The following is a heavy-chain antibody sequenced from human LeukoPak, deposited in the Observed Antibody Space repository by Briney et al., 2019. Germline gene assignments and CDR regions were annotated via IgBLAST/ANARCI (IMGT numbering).Heavy chain of an antibody. CDR3: ARLRFDFWSGYTHPYFDY. Sequence: SETLSLTWTVSGGSISSSSYSWGWIRQPPGKGLEWIGSIYYSGTTYYNPSLKSRVTISVDTSKIQFSLKLSSVAATDTAVYFCARLRFDFWSGYTHPYFDYWGQGTLVTVSS. V-gene: IGHV4-39*01. J-gene: IGHJ4*02. CDR1: GGSISSSSYS. CDR2: IYYSGTT. D-gene: IGHD3-3*01.